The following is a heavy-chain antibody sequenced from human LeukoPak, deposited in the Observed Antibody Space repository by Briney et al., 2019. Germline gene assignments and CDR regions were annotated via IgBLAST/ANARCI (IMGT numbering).Heavy chain of an antibody. J-gene: IGHJ6*03. CDR1: GGSVSSGGFH. CDR3: ARALEYYDFWGGGYYYMDV. V-gene: IGHV4-30-2*01. D-gene: IGHD3-3*01. Sequence: SETLSLTCTVSGGSVSSGGFHWSWIRQPPGKGLEWIGYIYHIGTTDYNPSLKSRVTISLDRSKNQVSLNLTSMTAEDTAVYYCARALEYYDFWGGGYYYMDVWGKGTTVTVSS. CDR2: IYHIGTT.